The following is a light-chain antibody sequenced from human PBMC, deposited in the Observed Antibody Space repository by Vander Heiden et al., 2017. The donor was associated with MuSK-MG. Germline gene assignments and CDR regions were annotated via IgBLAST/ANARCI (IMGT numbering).Light chain of an antibody. CDR3: QQSDSTQWT. CDR1: QSISSY. J-gene: IGKJ1*01. V-gene: IGKV1-39*01. Sequence: DIQMTQSPSSLSASVGDRVTITCRASQSISSYLNWYQQKPGKAPKLLIYAASSLQSGVPSRFSGSGSGTDFTLTINSLQPEDFATYYCQQSDSTQWTFGQGTKVEIK. CDR2: AAS.